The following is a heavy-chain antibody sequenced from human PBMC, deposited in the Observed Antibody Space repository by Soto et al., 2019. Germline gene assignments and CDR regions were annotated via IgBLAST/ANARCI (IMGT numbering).Heavy chain of an antibody. CDR3: TTLRLHP. J-gene: IGHJ5*02. D-gene: IGHD2-15*01. CDR1: GGTFSSYA. Sequence: GSSVKVSCKASGGTFSSYAISWVRQAPGQGLEWMGGIIPIFGTANYAQKFQDRVTMTTDTSINTAYMELTRLRSDDTAVYYCTTLRLHPWGQGTLVTVSS. V-gene: IGHV1-69*05. CDR2: IIPIFGTA.